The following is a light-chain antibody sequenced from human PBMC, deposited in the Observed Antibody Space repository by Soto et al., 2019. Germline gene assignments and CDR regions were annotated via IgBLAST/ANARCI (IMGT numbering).Light chain of an antibody. CDR1: QSITIW. Sequence: DIHMTQSPSTLSASVGDRVTITCRASQSITIWLAWYHQKPGKAPNLLIYKTSSLETGVPSRFSGSGSGTEFTLTISSLQPDDFATYYCQHWNDYSWTFGQGTKVYVK. CDR3: QHWNDYSWT. V-gene: IGKV1-5*03. CDR2: KTS. J-gene: IGKJ1*01.